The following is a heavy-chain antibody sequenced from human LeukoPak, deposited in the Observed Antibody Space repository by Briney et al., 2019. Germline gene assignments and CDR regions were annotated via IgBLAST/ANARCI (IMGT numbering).Heavy chain of an antibody. Sequence: PGGSLRLSCAASGFTFSSYVTHGVRQAPGKGLEWVAVIWYDGSNKYYADSVKGRFTISRDNSKNTLYLQMNSLRAEDTAVYYCARNQDYGVYNSVGAFDIWGQGTMVTVSS. J-gene: IGHJ3*02. CDR3: ARNQDYGVYNSVGAFDI. D-gene: IGHD4-17*01. CDR2: IWYDGSNK. CDR1: GFTFSSYV. V-gene: IGHV3-33*01.